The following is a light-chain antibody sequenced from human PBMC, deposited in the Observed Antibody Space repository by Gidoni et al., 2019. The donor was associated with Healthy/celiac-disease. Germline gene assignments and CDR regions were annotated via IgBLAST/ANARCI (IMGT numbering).Light chain of an antibody. Sequence: IQMTQSPSSLSASVGDRVTITCQASQDISNYLNWYQQKPGKAPKLLIYDASNLETGVPSRFSGSGSGTDFTFTISSLQPEDIATYYCQQYDNLFLTFGGGTKVEIK. CDR2: DAS. V-gene: IGKV1-33*01. CDR3: QQYDNLFLT. J-gene: IGKJ4*01. CDR1: QDISNY.